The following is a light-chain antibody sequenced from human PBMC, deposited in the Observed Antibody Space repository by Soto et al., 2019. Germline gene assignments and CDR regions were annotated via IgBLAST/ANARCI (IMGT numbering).Light chain of an antibody. CDR3: SSYISSSSLGV. Sequence: QSALTQPASVSGSPGPTITISCTGTSSDVGGYNYVSWYHRQPGEAPKLIIYEVSNRPSGVSNRFSASKSGNTASLTISGLKAEDEADYYCSSYISSSSLGVFGTGTKLTVL. V-gene: IGLV2-14*01. CDR1: SSDVGGYNY. CDR2: EVS. J-gene: IGLJ1*01.